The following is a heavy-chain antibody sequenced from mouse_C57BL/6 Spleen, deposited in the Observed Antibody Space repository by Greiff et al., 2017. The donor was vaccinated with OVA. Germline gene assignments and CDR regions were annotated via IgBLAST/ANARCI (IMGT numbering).Heavy chain of an antibody. Sequence: QVQLQQPGAELVMPGASVKLSCKASGYTFTSYWMHWVKQRPGQGLEWIGEIDPSDSYTNYNQKFKGKSTLTVDKSSSTAYMQLSSLTSEDSAVYYCASYGHYFDYWGQGTTLTVSS. CDR3: ASYGHYFDY. D-gene: IGHD1-1*02. V-gene: IGHV1-69*01. CDR2: IDPSDSYT. CDR1: GYTFTSYW. J-gene: IGHJ2*01.